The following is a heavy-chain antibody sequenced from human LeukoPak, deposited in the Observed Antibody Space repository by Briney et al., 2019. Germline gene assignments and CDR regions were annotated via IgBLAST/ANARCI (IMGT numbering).Heavy chain of an antibody. CDR2: ISSDGSNK. CDR1: GFTFNSFG. V-gene: IGHV3-30*03. D-gene: IGHD3-22*01. CDR3: RAATRFLDYYYDY. J-gene: IGHJ4*02. Sequence: GGSLRLSCAASGFTFNSFGMHWVRQAPGKGLEWVAVISSDGSNKYYADSVRGRFTISRDNSKDTLYLQMNSLTPEDTAVYYCRAATRFLDYYYDYWGQGILVTVSS.